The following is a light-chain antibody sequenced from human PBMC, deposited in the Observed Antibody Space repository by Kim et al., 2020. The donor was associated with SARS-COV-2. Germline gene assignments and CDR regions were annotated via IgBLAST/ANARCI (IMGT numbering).Light chain of an antibody. CDR2: QDS. CDR1: KLGNKY. CDR3: QAWDSSTVV. Sequence: VSPGQTASITCSGDKLGNKYACWYQQKPGQAPVLVIYQDSKRPSGIPERFSGSNSGNTATLTISGTQAMDEADYYCQAWDSSTVVFGGGTQLTVL. J-gene: IGLJ2*01. V-gene: IGLV3-1*01.